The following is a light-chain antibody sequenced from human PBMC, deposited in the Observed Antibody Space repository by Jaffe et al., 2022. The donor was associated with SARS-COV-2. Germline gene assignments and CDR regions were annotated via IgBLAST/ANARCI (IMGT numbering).Light chain of an antibody. CDR2: GSS. J-gene: IGKJ2*01. Sequence: EIVLTQSPGTLSLSPGERATLSCRASQNVDSRSLAWYQQKPGQAPRLLMYGSSRATGIPDRFSGSGSGTDFTLTISRLEPEDSAVYYCQQYGSSLSFTFGQGTKLEMK. CDR3: QQYGSSLSFT. V-gene: IGKV3-20*01. CDR1: QNVDSRS.